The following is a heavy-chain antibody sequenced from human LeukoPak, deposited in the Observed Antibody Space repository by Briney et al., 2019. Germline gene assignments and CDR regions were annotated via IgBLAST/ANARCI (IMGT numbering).Heavy chain of an antibody. CDR2: IYTCGST. D-gene: IGHD5-12*01. V-gene: IGHV4-61*02. CDR1: GGSISSGSYY. CDR3: ARVASAYDEYFDY. J-gene: IGHJ4*02. Sequence: SETLSLTCTVSGGSISSGSYYWSWIRQPAGKGLEWIGRIYTCGSTNYNPSLKSRVTISVDTSKNQFSLKLSSVTAADTAVYYCARVASAYDEYFDYWGQGTLVTVSS.